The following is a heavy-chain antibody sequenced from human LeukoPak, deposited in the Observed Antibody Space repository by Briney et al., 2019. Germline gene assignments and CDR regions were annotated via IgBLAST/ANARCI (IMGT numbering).Heavy chain of an antibody. J-gene: IGHJ4*02. CDR2: INPYNGDT. D-gene: IGHD2-2*01. CDR3: ARITNYCTSTNCHPYFDY. CDR1: GYTFTMYS. V-gene: IGHV1-18*01. Sequence: GASVKVSCKASGYTFTMYSISWVRQAPGQGLEWMGWINPYNGDTNNAQKLQGRVTMTTDTSTSTAYMELWSLRSDDTAVYYCARITNYCTSTNCHPYFDYWGQGTLVTVSS.